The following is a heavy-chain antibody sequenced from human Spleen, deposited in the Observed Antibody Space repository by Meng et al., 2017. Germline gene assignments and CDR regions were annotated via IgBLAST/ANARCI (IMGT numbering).Heavy chain of an antibody. V-gene: IGHV3-11*01. J-gene: IGHJ4*02. CDR1: GFTFSDYY. CDR2: ISSSGSTI. D-gene: IGHD5-24*01. Sequence: GESLKISCAASGFTFSDYYMSWIRQAPGKGLEWVSYISSSGSTIYYADSVKGRFTVSRDNSKNTLFVQMNSLRAEDTAVYYCAKGLDGYNRWGFDCWGQGTLVTVSS. CDR3: AKGLDGYNRWGFDC.